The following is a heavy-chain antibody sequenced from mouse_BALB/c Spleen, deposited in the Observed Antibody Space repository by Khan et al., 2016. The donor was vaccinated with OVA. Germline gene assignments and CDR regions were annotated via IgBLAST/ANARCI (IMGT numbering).Heavy chain of an antibody. Sequence: QVQLQQSGPGLVQPSQSLSITCTVSGFSLTNYGIHWVRQSPGRGLEWLGVIWSGGTTDYNAPFVSRLSIIKDNSKSQVFFKMNSLQANDTAIYYCASPLYYYGYAMDYWGQGTSDTVSS. V-gene: IGHV2-2*02. CDR2: IWSGGTT. J-gene: IGHJ4*01. D-gene: IGHD1-1*01. CDR3: ASPLYYYGYAMDY. CDR1: GFSLTNYG.